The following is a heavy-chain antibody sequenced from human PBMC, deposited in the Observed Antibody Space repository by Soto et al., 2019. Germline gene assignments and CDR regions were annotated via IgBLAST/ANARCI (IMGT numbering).Heavy chain of an antibody. V-gene: IGHV3-9*01. Sequence: EVQLVESGGGLVQPGRSLRLSCAASGFTFEDYAMHWVRQAPGKGLEWVSGISWNSGNIGYAESVKGRFTISRDNAKNSLYLQMNSLRTEDTAFYYCAKETSLGWFPHNWFDPWGQGTLVTVSS. CDR1: GFTFEDYA. D-gene: IGHD3-3*01. J-gene: IGHJ5*02. CDR2: ISWNSGNI. CDR3: AKETSLGWFPHNWFDP.